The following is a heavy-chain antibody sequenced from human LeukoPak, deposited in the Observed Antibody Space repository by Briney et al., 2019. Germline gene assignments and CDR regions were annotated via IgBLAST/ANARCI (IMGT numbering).Heavy chain of an antibody. CDR3: ARDSPLTTVTTFPYWYFDL. V-gene: IGHV6-1*01. CDR2: TYYRSKWYN. CDR1: GDSVSSNSAA. Sequence: SQTLSLTCAISGDSVSSNSAAWNWIRQSPSRGLEWLGRTYYRSKWYNDYAVSVKSRITINPDTSKNQFSLQLNSVTPEDTAVYYCARDSPLTTVTTFPYWYFDLWGRGTPVTVSS. D-gene: IGHD4-17*01. J-gene: IGHJ2*01.